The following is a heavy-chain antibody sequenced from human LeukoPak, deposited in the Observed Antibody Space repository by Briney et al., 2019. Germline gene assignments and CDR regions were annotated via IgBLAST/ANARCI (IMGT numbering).Heavy chain of an antibody. CDR1: GDSFSSNSVT. CDR3: VRDVKNPSTVIGLFDY. V-gene: IGHV6-1*01. J-gene: IGHJ4*02. D-gene: IGHD2-21*01. Sequence: SQTLSLTCAISGDSFSSNSVTWNWIRQSPSRGLEWLGRTYYRSTWYNDYAVSVRGRITVNPDTSKNQFSLHLNSVTPEDTAVYYCVRDVKNPSTVIGLFDYWGQGTLVTVSS. CDR2: TYYRSTWYN.